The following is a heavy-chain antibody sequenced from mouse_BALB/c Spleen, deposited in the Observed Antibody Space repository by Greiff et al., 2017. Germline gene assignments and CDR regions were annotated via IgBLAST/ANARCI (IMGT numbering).Heavy chain of an antibody. J-gene: IGHJ2*01. V-gene: IGHV1S137*01. CDR1: GYTFTDYA. Sequence: QVQLQQSGAELVRPGVSVKISCKGSGYTFTDYAMHWVKQSHAKSLEWIGVISTYYGDASYNQKFKGKATMTVDKSSSTAYMELARLTSEDSAIYYCARDTTVVAKGYFDYWGQGTTRTVSS. D-gene: IGHD1-1*01. CDR2: ISTYYGDA. CDR3: ARDTTVVAKGYFDY.